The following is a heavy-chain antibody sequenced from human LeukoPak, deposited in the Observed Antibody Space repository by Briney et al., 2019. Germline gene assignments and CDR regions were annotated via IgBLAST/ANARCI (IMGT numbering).Heavy chain of an antibody. J-gene: IGHJ4*02. Sequence: GGSLRLSCAASGFTFSSYAMSWVRQAPGMGLAWVSAIGGSGGSTYYADSVKGRFTISRDTSKNTLYLQMNSLRAEDTAVYYCARGRYYDNSVYYCFDYWGQGTLVTVSS. CDR2: IGGSGGST. CDR1: GFTFSSYA. V-gene: IGHV3-23*01. D-gene: IGHD3-22*01. CDR3: ARGRYYDNSVYYCFDY.